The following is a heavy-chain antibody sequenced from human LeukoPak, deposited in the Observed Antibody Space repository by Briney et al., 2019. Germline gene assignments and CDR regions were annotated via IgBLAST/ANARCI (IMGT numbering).Heavy chain of an antibody. CDR3: ARDRVAGLSQNFDS. Sequence: GGSLRLSCAASGFTFSSYGFHWVRQAPGKGLEWVAVIWYDGSKTYYEDSVKGRFTISRDNAKNTVYLQMSSLRAEDTAVYYCARDRVAGLSQNFDSWGQGILVTVSS. D-gene: IGHD2-15*01. CDR2: IWYDGSKT. J-gene: IGHJ4*02. V-gene: IGHV3-33*01. CDR1: GFTFSSYG.